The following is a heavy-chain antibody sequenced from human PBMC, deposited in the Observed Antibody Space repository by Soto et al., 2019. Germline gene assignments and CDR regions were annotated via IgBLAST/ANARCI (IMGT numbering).Heavy chain of an antibody. Sequence: EVQLVESGGGLVQPGGSLRLSCAASGFTFSSYWMSWVRQAPGKGLEWVANIKQDGSEKYYVDSVKGRFTISRDNAKNSLYLQMNSLRAEDTAVYYCARDGAYYYYYYMDVWGKGTTVTVSS. CDR2: IKQDGSEK. CDR1: GFTFSSYW. D-gene: IGHD3-16*01. V-gene: IGHV3-7*01. CDR3: ARDGAYYYYYYMDV. J-gene: IGHJ6*03.